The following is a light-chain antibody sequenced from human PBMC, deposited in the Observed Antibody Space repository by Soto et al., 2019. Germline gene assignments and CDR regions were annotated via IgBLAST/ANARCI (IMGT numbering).Light chain of an antibody. Sequence: VVLTHSPSTLSLAALYRAARSCKASQSVHNFLAWYQQKPGQAPRPLIYGASNRAAGIPDRFSGSGSGTDFTLTINSLEPEDFAVYFCQQRSNWPPITFGQGTRLEIK. J-gene: IGKJ5*01. CDR3: QQRSNWPPIT. CDR2: GAS. V-gene: IGKV3-11*01. CDR1: QSVHNF.